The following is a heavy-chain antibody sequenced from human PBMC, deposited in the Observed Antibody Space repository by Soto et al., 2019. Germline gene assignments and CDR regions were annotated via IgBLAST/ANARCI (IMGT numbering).Heavy chain of an antibody. D-gene: IGHD1-1*01. CDR1: GFTFSSYA. Sequence: GGSLRLSCAASGFTFSSYAMNWVRQAPGKGLEWVSGISGSGGSTDNGDSVKGRFTFSRDNHKNTLYLQLNSLRAEYTAVYYCAKAGATTAQYYYYYMDVWGKGTTVTVSS. CDR2: ISGSGGST. J-gene: IGHJ6*03. CDR3: AKAGATTAQYYYYYMDV. V-gene: IGHV3-23*01.